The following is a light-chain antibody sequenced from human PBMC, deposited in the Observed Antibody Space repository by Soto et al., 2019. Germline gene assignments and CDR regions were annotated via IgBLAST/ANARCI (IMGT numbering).Light chain of an antibody. V-gene: IGKV3-11*01. CDR3: QQRSSWPLIT. J-gene: IGKJ5*01. CDR2: DAS. Sequence: EIVVTQSPATLSLSPGERATLSCRASQSVGSYLAWYQQKPGQAPRLLIYDASNRATGIPARLSGSGSGTDFTLTISSLEPKDFAVYYCQQRSSWPLITFGQGTRLEIK. CDR1: QSVGSY.